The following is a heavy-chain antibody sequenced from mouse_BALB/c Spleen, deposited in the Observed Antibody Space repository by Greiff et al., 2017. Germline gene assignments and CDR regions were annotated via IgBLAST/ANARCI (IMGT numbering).Heavy chain of an antibody. J-gene: IGHJ4*01. D-gene: IGHD1-2*01. Sequence: QVQLQQSAAELARPGASVKMSCKASGYTFTSYTMHWVKQRPGQGLEWIGYINPSSGYTEYNQKFKDKTTLTADKSSSTAYMQLSSLTSEDSAVYYCARYRYYGPFGYAMDYWGQGTSVTVSS. CDR2: INPSSGYT. CDR1: GYTFTSYT. V-gene: IGHV1-4*02. CDR3: ARYRYYGPFGYAMDY.